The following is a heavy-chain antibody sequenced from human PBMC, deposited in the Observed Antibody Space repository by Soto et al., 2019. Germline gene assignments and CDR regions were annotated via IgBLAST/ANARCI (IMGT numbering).Heavy chain of an antibody. J-gene: IGHJ5*02. D-gene: IGHD3-22*01. CDR1: GGSFSGYY. CDR3: ARAMIARRNWFDP. CDR2: INHSGST. Sequence: QVQLQQWGAGLLKPSETLSLTCAVYGGSFSGYYWSWIRQPPGKGLEWIGEINHSGSTNYNPSLKSRVSISVDTSKNQFSLQLSSVTAADTAVYYCARAMIARRNWFDPWGQGTLVTVSS. V-gene: IGHV4-34*01.